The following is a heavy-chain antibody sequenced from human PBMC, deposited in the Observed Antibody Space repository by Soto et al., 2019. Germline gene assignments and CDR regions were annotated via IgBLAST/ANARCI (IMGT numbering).Heavy chain of an antibody. V-gene: IGHV4-59*01. CDR3: ARSFAVPVADIDD. CDR2: VYYTGST. Sequence: SENPSLTSNVSGGSISCSYWSWIRQPPGKGLEWLGYVYYTGSTNYSPSLRSRVSNSVDTSKNEFSLRLISVTAADTAVYFCARSFAVPVADIDDWGHGPQVSV. D-gene: IGHD3-10*01. CDR1: GGSISCSY. J-gene: IGHJ4*01.